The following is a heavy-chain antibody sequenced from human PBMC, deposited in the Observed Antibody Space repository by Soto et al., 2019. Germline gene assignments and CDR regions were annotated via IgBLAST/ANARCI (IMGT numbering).Heavy chain of an antibody. CDR2: IKGDGIST. Sequence: EVQLVESGGGLVQSGGSLRLSCAASGFTFSGYWMHWVRQAPGKGLVWVSRIKGDGISTNYADSVKGRFTISRDNAKDTVFLQMNGLSADDTAVYYCARGAMGNYYNDYWGQGTLVTVSS. J-gene: IGHJ4*02. CDR1: GFTFSGYW. V-gene: IGHV3-74*01. D-gene: IGHD3-10*01. CDR3: ARGAMGNYYNDY.